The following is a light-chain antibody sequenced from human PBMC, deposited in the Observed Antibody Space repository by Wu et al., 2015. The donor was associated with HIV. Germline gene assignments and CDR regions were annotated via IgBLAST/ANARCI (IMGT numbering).Light chain of an antibody. Sequence: EIVLTQSPGTLSLSPGERASLSCRASQSVNSRDLAWYQRKVGQPPRLLIYGASSRATDIPDRFRGSASGTDFTLIITRLEPEDFAVYYCQQYGTSPFTFGPGDRSWRIK. V-gene: IGKV3-20*01. CDR1: QSVNSRD. J-gene: IGKJ2*01. CDR3: QQYGTSPFT. CDR2: GAS.